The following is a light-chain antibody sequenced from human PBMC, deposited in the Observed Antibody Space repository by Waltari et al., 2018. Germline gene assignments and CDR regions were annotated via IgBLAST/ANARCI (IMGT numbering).Light chain of an antibody. CDR3: QQYYSYPPFT. CDR2: AAS. Sequence: AIRMTQSPSSLSASTGDSVTIPCRASQGISSYLAWYQQKPGKAPKLLIYAASTLQSGVPSRFSGSGSGTDFTLTISCLQSEDFATYYCQQYYSYPPFTFGPGTKVDIK. V-gene: IGKV1-8*01. J-gene: IGKJ3*01. CDR1: QGISSY.